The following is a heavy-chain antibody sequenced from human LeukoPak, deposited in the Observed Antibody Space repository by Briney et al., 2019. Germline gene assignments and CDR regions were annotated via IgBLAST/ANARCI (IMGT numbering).Heavy chain of an antibody. CDR3: ARERYNSSSGVDY. V-gene: IGHV4-34*01. D-gene: IGHD6-6*01. CDR2: INHSGST. CDR1: GGSFSGYY. Sequence: SETLSLTCAVYGGSFSGYYWSWIRQPPGKGLEWIGEINHSGSTNYNPSLKSRVTISVDTSKNQFSLKLSSVTAADTAVYYCARERYNSSSGVDYWGQGTLVTVSS. J-gene: IGHJ4*02.